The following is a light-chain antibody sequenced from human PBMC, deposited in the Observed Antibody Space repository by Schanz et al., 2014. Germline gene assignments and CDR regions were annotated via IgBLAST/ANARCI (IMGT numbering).Light chain of an antibody. J-gene: IGKJ1*01. CDR2: GAS. V-gene: IGKV1-5*01. CDR3: QQYSTYSWT. CDR1: QSISSW. Sequence: DIQMTQSPSTLPASVGDRVTITCRASQSISSWLAWYQQKPGKAPKLLIYGASSLESGVPSRFSGSGSGTEFTLTISSLQPDDFATYYCQQYSTYSWTFGQGTKVEIK.